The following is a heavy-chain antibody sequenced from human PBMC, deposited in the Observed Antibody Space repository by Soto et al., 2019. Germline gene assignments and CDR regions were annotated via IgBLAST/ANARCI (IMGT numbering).Heavy chain of an antibody. CDR1: GFTFSSYG. Sequence: QVQLVESGGGVVQPGRSLRLSCAASGFTFSSYGMHWVRQAPGKGLEWVAVISYDGSNKYYADSVKGRFTISRDNSKNTLSLQMISLRAEDTAVYYCAKDKLAVAVAAPFDYWGQRTLVTVSS. CDR3: AKDKLAVAVAAPFDY. D-gene: IGHD6-19*01. V-gene: IGHV3-30*18. CDR2: ISYDGSNK. J-gene: IGHJ4*02.